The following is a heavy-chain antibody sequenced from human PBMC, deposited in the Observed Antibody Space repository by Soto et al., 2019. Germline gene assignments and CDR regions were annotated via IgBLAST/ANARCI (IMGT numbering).Heavy chain of an antibody. CDR1: GESFTGSY. Sequence: SDTLSLTYAVQGESFTGSYWSWMRQPPRKGLEWIVEINHSGSTNYNPSLKSRVTISVDTSKNQFSLKLSSVTAADTAVYYCARGKGIVVVVAATRGAPFAYWGQGTLVTIS. CDR3: ARGKGIVVVVAATRGAPFAY. V-gene: IGHV4-34*01. D-gene: IGHD2-15*01. CDR2: INHSGST. J-gene: IGHJ4*02.